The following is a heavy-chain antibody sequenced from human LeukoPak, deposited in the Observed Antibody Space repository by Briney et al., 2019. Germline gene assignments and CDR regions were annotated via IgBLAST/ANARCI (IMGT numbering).Heavy chain of an antibody. D-gene: IGHD3-22*01. J-gene: IGHJ3*01. CDR1: GLIFTDYA. V-gene: IGHV3-43*02. Sequence: GGSLSPSRAAPGLIFTDYAVHWVRQAPGKGLDWVSLISGDDGRTYYTDAVKGRFTISRDNSKHSLYQQMNSLRAQDTALYYSTKSAGYSEAFDYWGQGTMVTVSS. CDR3: TKSAGYSEAFDY. CDR2: ISGDDGRT.